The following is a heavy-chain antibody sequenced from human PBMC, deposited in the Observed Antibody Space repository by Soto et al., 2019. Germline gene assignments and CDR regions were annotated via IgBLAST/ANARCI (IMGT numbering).Heavy chain of an antibody. CDR1: GFTFSTYA. D-gene: IGHD5-18*01. CDR3: ARDSPQNSYALNWFDP. CDR2: VSASGLNT. V-gene: IGHV3-23*01. J-gene: IGHJ5*02. Sequence: GGSLRLSCAASGFTFSTYAMAWVRQAPGKGLEWVSGVSASGLNTDYADPVKSRFYISRDNSKNTVSLHMNSLRAEDTAVYYCARDSPQNSYALNWFDPWGQGTLVTVSS.